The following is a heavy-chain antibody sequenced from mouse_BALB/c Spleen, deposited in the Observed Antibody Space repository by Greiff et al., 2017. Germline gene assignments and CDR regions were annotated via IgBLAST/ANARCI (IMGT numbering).Heavy chain of an antibody. V-gene: IGHV5-17*02. Sequence: EVMLVESGGGLVQPGGSRKLSCAASGFTFSSFGMHWVRQAPEKGLEWVAYISSGSSTIYYADTVKGRFTISRDNPKNTLFLQMTSLRSEDTAMYYCARLDYYGSSYYAMDYWGQGTSVTVSS. CDR1: GFTFSSFG. CDR2: ISSGSSTI. J-gene: IGHJ4*01. CDR3: ARLDYYGSSYYAMDY. D-gene: IGHD1-1*01.